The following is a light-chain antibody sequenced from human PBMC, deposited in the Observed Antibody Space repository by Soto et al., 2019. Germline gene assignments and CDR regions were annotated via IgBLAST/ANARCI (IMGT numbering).Light chain of an antibody. J-gene: IGKJ1*01. CDR3: HPYKSPPWM. CDR1: ERSTNW. V-gene: IGKV1-5*03. CDR2: KAS. Sequence: DIQMTQSPPTLYASVGDRVTISCRASERSTNWLACYQHKPGKAPKLLTYKASSLESGVPSRFSGSGSGNEFTITISILQPDAFATNYCHPYKSPPWMFCQGTQLDSK.